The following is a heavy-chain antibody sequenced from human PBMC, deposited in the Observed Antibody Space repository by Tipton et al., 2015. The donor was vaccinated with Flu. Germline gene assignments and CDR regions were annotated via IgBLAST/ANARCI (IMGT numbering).Heavy chain of an antibody. J-gene: IGHJ4*02. Sequence: TLSLTCAVSGDSLSNTDWLSWVRQPPGKGLEWIGEINHSGSTNYNPSLKSRVTISVDKSKNQFSLKLSSVTAADTAVYYCARPGVAEYYFDYWGQGTLVTISS. CDR3: ARPGVAEYYFDY. CDR1: GDSLSNTDW. V-gene: IGHV4-4*02. CDR2: INHSGST. D-gene: IGHD1-14*01.